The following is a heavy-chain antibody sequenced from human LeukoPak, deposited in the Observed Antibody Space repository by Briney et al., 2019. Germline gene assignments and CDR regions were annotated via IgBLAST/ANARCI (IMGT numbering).Heavy chain of an antibody. CDR3: ARGGTGEPDY. J-gene: IGHJ4*02. D-gene: IGHD7-27*01. CDR2: IIPIFGTA. V-gene: IGHV1-69*05. CDR1: GGTFSSYA. Sequence: SVKVSCKASGGTFSSYAISWVRQAPGQGLEWMGGIIPIFGTASYAQKFRGRVTITRNTSISTAYMELSSLRSEDTAVYYCARGGTGEPDYWGQGTLVTVSS.